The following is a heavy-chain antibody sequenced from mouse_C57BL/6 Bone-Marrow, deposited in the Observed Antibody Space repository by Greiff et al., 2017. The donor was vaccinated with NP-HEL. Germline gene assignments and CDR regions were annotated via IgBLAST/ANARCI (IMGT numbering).Heavy chain of an antibody. V-gene: IGHV1-69*01. J-gene: IGHJ3*01. D-gene: IGHD2-5*01. CDR3: ARWGSNSSY. CDR1: GYTFTSYW. CDR2: IDPSDSYT. Sequence: QVQLKQPGAELVMPGASVKLSCKASGYTFTSYWMHWVKQRPGQGLEWIGEIDPSDSYTNYNQKFKGKSTLTVDKSSSTAYMQLSSLTSEDSAVYYCARWGSNSSYWGQGTLVTVSA.